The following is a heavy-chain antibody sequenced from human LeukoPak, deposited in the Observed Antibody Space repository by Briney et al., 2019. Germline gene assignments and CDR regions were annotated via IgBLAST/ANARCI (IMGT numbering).Heavy chain of an antibody. D-gene: IGHD3-10*01. V-gene: IGHV3-48*01. J-gene: IGHJ1*01. Sequence: PGGSLRLSCAASGFTFSSYGMNWVRQAPGKGLEWVSYISRSSSSIYYADSVKGRFTVSRHSSKNTLYLQMNSLRSDDTAVYYCARPDGSGIFFFQHWGQGTLVTVSS. CDR1: GFTFSSYG. CDR3: ARPDGSGIFFFQH. CDR2: ISRSSSSI.